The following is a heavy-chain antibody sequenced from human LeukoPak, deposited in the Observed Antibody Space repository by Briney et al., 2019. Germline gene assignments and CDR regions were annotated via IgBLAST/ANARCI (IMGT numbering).Heavy chain of an antibody. CDR3: ARDPSSGWFAFNY. Sequence: SETPSLTCTVSGGSISSYYWSWIPQPPGKRLHWIGYIYYNGNTNYNPSLKSRVTMSVDTSKNQFSLKLSSVTAADTAVYYCARDPSSGWFAFNYWGQGTLVTVSS. CDR2: IYYNGNT. D-gene: IGHD6-19*01. V-gene: IGHV4-59*01. J-gene: IGHJ4*02. CDR1: GGSISSYY.